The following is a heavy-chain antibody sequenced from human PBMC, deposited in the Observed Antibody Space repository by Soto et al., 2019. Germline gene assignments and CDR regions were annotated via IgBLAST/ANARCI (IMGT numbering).Heavy chain of an antibody. CDR1: GFTFSSYS. D-gene: IGHD2-2*01. Sequence: GGSLRLSCAASGFTFSSYSMNWVRQAPGKGLEWVSSISSSSSYIYYADSVKGRFTISRDNAKNSLYLQMNSLRAEDTAVYYCATSPHCSSTSCPGTSNWFDPWGQGTLVTVSS. CDR2: ISSSSSYI. J-gene: IGHJ5*02. V-gene: IGHV3-21*01. CDR3: ATSPHCSSTSCPGTSNWFDP.